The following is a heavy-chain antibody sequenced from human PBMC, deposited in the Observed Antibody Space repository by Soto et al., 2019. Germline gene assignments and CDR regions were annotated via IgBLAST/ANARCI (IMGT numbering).Heavy chain of an antibody. J-gene: IGHJ4*02. CDR2: ISNDGRNS. CDR1: GFSFTAYD. Sequence: GGSLRLSCAASGFSFTAYDMHWVRQAPGKGLEWVAIISNDGRNSLYADSVKGRFIISRDNSKNTLYLQLNSLRGEDTAVYYCAKVGSSNWLNFDYWGQGTLVTVSS. D-gene: IGHD6-13*01. CDR3: AKVGSSNWLNFDY. V-gene: IGHV3-30*18.